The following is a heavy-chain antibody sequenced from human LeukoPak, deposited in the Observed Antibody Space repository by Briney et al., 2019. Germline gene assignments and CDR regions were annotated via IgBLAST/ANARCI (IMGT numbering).Heavy chain of an antibody. J-gene: IGHJ4*02. CDR2: IYPGDSET. D-gene: IGHD1-20*01. CDR3: ARLPYNWNFDY. CDR1: GYSFTSYW. Sequence: GESLKISCQGSGYSFTSYWIGWVRQMPGKGPEWMGIIYPGDSETRYSPSFQGQVTISADKSISTAYLQWTSLKASDTAMYYCARLPYNWNFDYWGQGTLVTVSS. V-gene: IGHV5-51*01.